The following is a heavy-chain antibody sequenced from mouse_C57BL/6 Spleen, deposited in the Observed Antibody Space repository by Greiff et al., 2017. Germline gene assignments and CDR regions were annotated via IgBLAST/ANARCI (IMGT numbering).Heavy chain of an antibody. V-gene: IGHV1-54*01. CDR1: GYAFTNYL. J-gene: IGHJ2*01. D-gene: IGHD3-2*02. CDR2: INPGSGGT. CDR3: AREGQLRLRNYFDY. Sequence: QVQLQQSGAELVRPGTSVKVSCKASGYAFTNYLIEWVKQRPGQGLEWIGVINPGSGGTNYNEKFKGKATLTADKSSSTAYMQLSSLTSEDSAVYFCAREGQLRLRNYFDYRGQGTTLTVSS.